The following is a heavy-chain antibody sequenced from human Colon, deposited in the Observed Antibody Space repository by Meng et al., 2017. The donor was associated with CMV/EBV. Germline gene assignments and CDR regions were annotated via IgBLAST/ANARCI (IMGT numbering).Heavy chain of an antibody. CDR3: AKVLTIFGVVTDPFDP. J-gene: IGHJ5*02. Sequence: GGSLRLSCAASGLTFSSQWMRWFRQAPGKGLEWVSAISGSGGSTYYADSVKGRFTISRDNSKNTLYLQMNSLRAEDTAVYYCAKVLTIFGVVTDPFDPWGQGTLVTVSS. CDR1: GLTFSSQW. V-gene: IGHV3-23*01. CDR2: ISGSGGST. D-gene: IGHD3-3*01.